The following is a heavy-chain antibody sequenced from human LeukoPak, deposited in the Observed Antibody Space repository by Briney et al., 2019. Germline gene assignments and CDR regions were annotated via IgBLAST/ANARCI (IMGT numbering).Heavy chain of an antibody. CDR1: GFAFKTYA. J-gene: IGHJ4*02. CDR3: AKDRTTVVTKYNFDY. Sequence: GGSLRLSCAASGFAFKTYAMNWVRQAPGKGLEWVSDISASGGSTYYADSVKGRFTFSRDNSKNTLYLPMNSLRAEDTAVYSCAKDRTTVVTKYNFDYWGQGTLVTVSS. D-gene: IGHD4-23*01. V-gene: IGHV3-23*01. CDR2: ISASGGST.